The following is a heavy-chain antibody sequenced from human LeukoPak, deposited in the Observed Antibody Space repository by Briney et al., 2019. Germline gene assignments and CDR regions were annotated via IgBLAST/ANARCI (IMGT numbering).Heavy chain of an antibody. D-gene: IGHD4/OR15-4a*01. CDR2: TSSSGETT. V-gene: IGHV3-23*01. Sequence: GGSLRLSCVASGFTFSSYAMSWVRQAAGKGLEWVSSTSSSGETTYYADSVKGRFTISRDNSRNTLYLQMNSPRAEDTAVYYCAKDRPNYYGTNGHYYRRDGDCWGQGTLVTVSS. J-gene: IGHJ4*02. CDR1: GFTFSSYA. CDR3: AKDRPNYYGTNGHYYRRDGDC.